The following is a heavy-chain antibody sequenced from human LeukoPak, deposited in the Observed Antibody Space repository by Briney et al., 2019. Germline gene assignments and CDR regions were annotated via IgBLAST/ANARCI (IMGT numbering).Heavy chain of an antibody. J-gene: IGHJ4*02. CDR2: ISDSGGST. V-gene: IGHV3-23*01. Sequence: GGSLRLFCAASGFTFSRYAMTWVRQAPGKGLEWVSVISDSGGSTYYVDSVKGRFTISRDNSKNTLYLQLNSLRAEDTAVYYCARSKSAATDSSDYWGQGTLVTVSS. CDR1: GFTFSRYA. D-gene: IGHD6-13*01. CDR3: ARSKSAATDSSDY.